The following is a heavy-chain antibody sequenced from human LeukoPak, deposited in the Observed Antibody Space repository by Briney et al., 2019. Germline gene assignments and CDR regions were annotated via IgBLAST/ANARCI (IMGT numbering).Heavy chain of an antibody. CDR1: GFTFSSYS. V-gene: IGHV3-23*01. Sequence: PGGSLRLSCAASGFTFSSYSMNWVRQAPGKGLEWVSTVSGSAGRTDYAASVKGRFTISRDNLKNTLYLQMNGLRAEDTAVYYCAKNRGHCVDGVCHNYYYMDVWGKGTTVTVSS. J-gene: IGHJ6*03. CDR3: AKNRGHCVDGVCHNYYYMDV. CDR2: VSGSAGRT. D-gene: IGHD2-8*02.